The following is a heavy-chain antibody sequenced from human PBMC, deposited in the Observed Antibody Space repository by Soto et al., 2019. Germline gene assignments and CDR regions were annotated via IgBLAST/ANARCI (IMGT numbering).Heavy chain of an antibody. D-gene: IGHD5-12*01. V-gene: IGHV3-74*01. CDR3: TRGPRPTSVGTGAY. CDR2: INYDGSST. Sequence: EVQLVESGGGLVQPGGSLRLSCAASGFTFSTSWMHWVRQAPGKGLVWVSRINYDGSSTDYADSVKGRFTISRDNAKTTLYPQMNTLTAEDTAVYYCTRGPRPTSVGTGAYWGQGTLVTVSS. J-gene: IGHJ4*02. CDR1: GFTFSTSW.